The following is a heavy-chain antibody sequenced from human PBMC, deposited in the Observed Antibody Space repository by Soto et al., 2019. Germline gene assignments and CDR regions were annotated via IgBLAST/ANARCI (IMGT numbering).Heavy chain of an antibody. D-gene: IGHD1-26*01. CDR3: ARITGGVGATKVPLFDY. CDR1: GGSISSGGYY. J-gene: IGHJ4*02. Sequence: SETLSLTCTVSGGSISSGGYYWSWIRQHPGKGLEWIGYIYYSGSTYYNPSLKSRVTISVDTSKNQSSLKLSSVTAADTAVYYCARITGGVGATKVPLFDYWGQGTLVTVSS. V-gene: IGHV4-31*03. CDR2: IYYSGST.